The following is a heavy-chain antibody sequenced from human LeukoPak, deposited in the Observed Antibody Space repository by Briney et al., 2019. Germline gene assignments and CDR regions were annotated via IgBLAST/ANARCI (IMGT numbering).Heavy chain of an antibody. CDR1: GGSFISYA. D-gene: IGHD2-21*02. CDR2: IIPIYDAS. Sequence: SVTVSFKTSGGSFISYAFSWMRQAPGQGLEWMGSIIPIYDASDYPQMFQGRVSITTDESTNTVHMEVSSLTFEDTAVYYCAREPLGCGGDCHFDYWGQGTLVTVSS. CDR3: AREPLGCGGDCHFDY. V-gene: IGHV1-69*05. J-gene: IGHJ4*02.